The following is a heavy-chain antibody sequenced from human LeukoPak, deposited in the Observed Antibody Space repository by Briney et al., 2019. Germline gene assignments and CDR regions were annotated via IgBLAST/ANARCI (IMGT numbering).Heavy chain of an antibody. V-gene: IGHV4-59*01. Sequence: SGTLPLTCSVSGGSISTYYWSWIRQAPGKGLEWIGYINYSGTTNYNSSLKSRVTISVDTSKQQFSLKLTSVTAADTAVFYCARSLSGYYWYYWGQGTLVTFAS. CDR3: ARSLSGYYWYY. CDR2: INYSGTT. J-gene: IGHJ4*02. CDR1: GGSISTYY. D-gene: IGHD3-22*01.